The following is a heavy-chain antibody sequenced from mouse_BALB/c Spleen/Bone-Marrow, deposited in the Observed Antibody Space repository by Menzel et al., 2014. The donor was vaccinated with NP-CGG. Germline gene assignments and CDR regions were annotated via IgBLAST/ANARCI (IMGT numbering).Heavy chain of an antibody. Sequence: QVQLKQSGTELVRPGASVKLSCKASGYTFTSYWMNWVKQRPGQGLEWIGMIDPSDSETHYNQMCKDKATLTVDKSSSTAYMQLSSLTSEDSAVYYCARGDYYGYAYYAMDYWGQGTSVTVSS. CDR3: ARGDYYGYAYYAMDY. V-gene: IGHV1-61*01. CDR1: GYTFTSYW. CDR2: IDPSDSET. D-gene: IGHD2-2*01. J-gene: IGHJ4*01.